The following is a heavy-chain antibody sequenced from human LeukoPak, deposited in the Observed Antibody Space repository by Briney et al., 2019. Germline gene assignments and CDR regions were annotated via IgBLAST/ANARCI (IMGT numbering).Heavy chain of an antibody. D-gene: IGHD6-19*01. J-gene: IGHJ4*02. CDR3: ARSKSYSSGWTDFDY. Sequence: PGGSLRLSCAASGFTFSSHDMQWVRQPTGKGLEWVSVIGTAGNTYYADSVKGRFTIFRENAKNSLYLQMDNLRAGDTAVYYCARSKSYSSGWTDFDYWGQGTLVAVSS. V-gene: IGHV3-13*01. CDR1: GFTFSSHD. CDR2: IGTAGNT.